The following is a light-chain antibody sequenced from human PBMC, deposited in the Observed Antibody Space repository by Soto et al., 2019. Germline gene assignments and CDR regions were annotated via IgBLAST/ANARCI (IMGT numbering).Light chain of an antibody. Sequence: QSALTQPRSVSGSPGLSVTISCTGTSSDVGGYNFVSWYQQHPGKAPKFMIYDVTKRPSGVPDRFSGSKSGNTASLTISGLQAEDEADYYCCSYVGSYTSYVFGTGTKLTVL. CDR1: SSDVGGYNF. J-gene: IGLJ1*01. V-gene: IGLV2-11*01. CDR2: DVT. CDR3: CSYVGSYTSYV.